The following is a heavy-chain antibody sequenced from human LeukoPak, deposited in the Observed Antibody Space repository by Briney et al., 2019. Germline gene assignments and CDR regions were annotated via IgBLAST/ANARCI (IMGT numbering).Heavy chain of an antibody. Sequence: GASVKVSCTASGYSFTVYYMHWVRQAPGQGLGWMGWINPNSGGTNYAQKFLGRVTMTRDTSISTAYMELSRLRSDDTAVYYCASLYGDYVASDYWGQGTLVTVSS. CDR1: GYSFTVYY. V-gene: IGHV1-2*02. D-gene: IGHD4-17*01. CDR3: ASLYGDYVASDY. CDR2: INPNSGGT. J-gene: IGHJ4*02.